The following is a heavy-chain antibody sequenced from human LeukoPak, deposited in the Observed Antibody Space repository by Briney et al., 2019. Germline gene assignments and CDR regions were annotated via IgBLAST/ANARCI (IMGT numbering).Heavy chain of an antibody. CDR2: ISSSGSTI. D-gene: IGHD4-17*01. CDR3: ARGPHAYGAYLSVY. Sequence: GGSLRLSCAASGFTFSSYEMNWVRQAPGKGLEWVSYISSSGSTIYYADSVKGRFTISRDNAKNSLYLQMNSLRAEDTAVYYCARGPHAYGAYLSVYWGREPLVTVS. CDR1: GFTFSSYE. J-gene: IGHJ4*02. V-gene: IGHV3-48*03.